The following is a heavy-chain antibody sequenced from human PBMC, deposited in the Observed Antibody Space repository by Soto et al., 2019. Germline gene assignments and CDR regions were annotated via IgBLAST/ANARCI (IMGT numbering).Heavy chain of an antibody. CDR2: INAGNGNT. V-gene: IGHV1-3*01. J-gene: IGHJ5*02. CDR3: ARDTAGHGSYKGDWFDP. Sequence: QVQLVQSGAEVKKPGASVKVSCKASGYTFTSYAMHWVRQAPGQWLEWMGWINAGNGNTKYSQKFQGRVTITRDTSASTAYMELSSLRSEDTAVYYCARDTAGHGSYKGDWFDPWGQGTLVTVSS. CDR1: GYTFTSYA. D-gene: IGHD1-26*01.